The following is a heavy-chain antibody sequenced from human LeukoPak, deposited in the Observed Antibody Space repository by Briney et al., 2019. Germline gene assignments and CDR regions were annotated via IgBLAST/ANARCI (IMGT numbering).Heavy chain of an antibody. V-gene: IGHV3-7*03. J-gene: IGHJ4*02. D-gene: IGHD6-13*01. Sequence: GGSLRLSCAASGFPFNAYWMTWVRQAPGKGLEWVANIRQDGDTKYYVDSVKGRFTISRDNATNSLYLQVNNLRAEDTAIYYCARSLPYGTTWYGRSDFWGQGTLVTVSS. CDR1: GFPFNAYW. CDR2: IRQDGDTK. CDR3: ARSLPYGTTWYGRSDF.